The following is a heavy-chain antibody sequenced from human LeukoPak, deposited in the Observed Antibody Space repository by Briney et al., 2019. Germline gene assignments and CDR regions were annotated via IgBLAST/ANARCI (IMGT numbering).Heavy chain of an antibody. J-gene: IGHJ4*02. CDR1: GFSFSSYA. CDR3: AKRSGYTTGWFFDF. V-gene: IGHV3-23*01. Sequence: GRSLRLSCAASGFSFSSYAMSWVRQAPGKGLEWVSSIIVSGDNTYYAESVKGRFTISRDNSKNTLFLQMNSLRAEDTAVFYCAKRSGYTTGWFFDFWGQGTLVTVSS. D-gene: IGHD6-19*01. CDR2: IIVSGDNT.